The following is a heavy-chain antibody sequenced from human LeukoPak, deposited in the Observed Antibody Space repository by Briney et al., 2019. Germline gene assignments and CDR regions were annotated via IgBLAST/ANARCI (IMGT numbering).Heavy chain of an antibody. V-gene: IGHV4-59*01. D-gene: IGHD3-10*01. CDR3: ARGHLGLSP. CDR2: FHNSRTT. CDR1: GGSISGYS. Sequence: SETLSLTCTVPGGSISGYSWTWLRQPPGQGLEWIGYFHNSRTTSYNPSLTGRVIISVDTAMDQISLKLNSVTAADTAVYYCARGHLGLSPWGQGTLVTVSS. J-gene: IGHJ5*02.